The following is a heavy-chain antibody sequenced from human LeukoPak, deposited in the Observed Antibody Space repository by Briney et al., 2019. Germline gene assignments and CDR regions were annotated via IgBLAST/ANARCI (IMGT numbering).Heavy chain of an antibody. Sequence: GASVKVSCKASGYTFTGYYMHWVRQAPGQGLEWMGWINPNSGGTNYAQKFQGRVTMTRDTSISTAYMELSRLRSDDTAVYYCARGTRFATAIMNWFDPWGQGTLVTVSS. V-gene: IGHV1-2*02. J-gene: IGHJ5*02. CDR2: INPNSGGT. D-gene: IGHD2-2*02. CDR1: GYTFTGYY. CDR3: ARGTRFATAIMNWFDP.